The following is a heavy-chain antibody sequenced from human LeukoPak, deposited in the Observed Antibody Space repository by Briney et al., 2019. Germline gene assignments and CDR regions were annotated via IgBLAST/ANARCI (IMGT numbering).Heavy chain of an antibody. D-gene: IGHD2-2*01. J-gene: IGHJ4*02. CDR2: IRYDGSEK. Sequence: PGRSLRLSCAASGFTFSSYGMHWVRQAPGKGLEWVAVIRYDGSEKYYADSVKGRFTISRDNSRNTLYLQMNSLRAEDTAVYYCAKDLYELVVPAHFDYWGQGTLVTVSS. V-gene: IGHV3-30*02. CDR1: GFTFSSYG. CDR3: AKDLYELVVPAHFDY.